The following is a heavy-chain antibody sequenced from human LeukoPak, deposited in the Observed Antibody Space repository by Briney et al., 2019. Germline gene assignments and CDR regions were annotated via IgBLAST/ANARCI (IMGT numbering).Heavy chain of an antibody. J-gene: IGHJ3*02. Sequence: PGGSLRLSCAASGFTFRTSWMHWVRQAPGKGLVWVSRIKSDGSSRSYADSVKDRFTISRDNAKDTLYLQMSSLRDEDTAVYYCARDPHGSGSSDSPHVAFDIWGQGTMVTVSS. D-gene: IGHD3-10*01. CDR1: GFTFRTSW. CDR2: IKSDGSSR. CDR3: ARDPHGSGSSDSPHVAFDI. V-gene: IGHV3-74*01.